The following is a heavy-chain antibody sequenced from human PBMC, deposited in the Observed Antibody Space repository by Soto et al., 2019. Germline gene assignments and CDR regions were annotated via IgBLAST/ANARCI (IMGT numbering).Heavy chain of an antibody. CDR2: INAGNGNT. CDR3: ARDFEAVDYGMDV. V-gene: IGHV1-3*01. J-gene: IGHJ6*02. D-gene: IGHD6-19*01. Sequence: ASVKVSCKASGYTFTSYAMHWVRQAPGQRLEWMGWINAGNGNTKYSQKFQGRVTITRDTSASTAYMELRSLRSDDTAVYYCARDFEAVDYGMDVWGQGTTVTVSS. CDR1: GYTFTSYA.